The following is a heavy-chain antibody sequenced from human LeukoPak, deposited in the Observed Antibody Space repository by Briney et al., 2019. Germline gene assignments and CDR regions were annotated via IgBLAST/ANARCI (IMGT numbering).Heavy chain of an antibody. D-gene: IGHD6-19*01. CDR2: ISWNSGSI. J-gene: IGHJ4*02. Sequence: PGRSLRLSCAASGFTFDDYAMHWVRQAPGKGLEWVSGISWNSGSIGYADSVKGRFTISRDNAKNSLYLQMNSLRAEDTAVYYCAKEGYSSGWALDYWGQGTLVTVSS. CDR1: GFTFDDYA. CDR3: AKEGYSSGWALDY. V-gene: IGHV3-9*01.